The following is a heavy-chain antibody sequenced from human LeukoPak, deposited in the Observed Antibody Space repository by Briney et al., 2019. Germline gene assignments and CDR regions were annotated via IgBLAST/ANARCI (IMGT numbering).Heavy chain of an antibody. D-gene: IGHD6-13*01. CDR3: ARDRGYTYWYFDL. CDR1: GFTVSSNY. Sequence: GGSLRLSCAASGFTVSSNYMSWVRQAPGKGLEWVSVIYSGGSTYYADSVKGRFTISRLNSKNTLYLQMNSLRAEDTAVYYCARDRGYTYWYFDLWGRGTLVTVSS. J-gene: IGHJ2*01. V-gene: IGHV3-53*04. CDR2: IYSGGST.